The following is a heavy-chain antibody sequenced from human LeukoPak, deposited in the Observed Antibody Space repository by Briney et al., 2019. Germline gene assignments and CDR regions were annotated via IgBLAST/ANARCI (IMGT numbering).Heavy chain of an antibody. J-gene: IGHJ4*02. Sequence: GGSLRLSCAASGFTFSSYGMSWVRQAPGKGLEWVSAISGSGGSTYYADSVKGRFTISRDNSKNTLYLQMNSLRAEDTAVYYCAKDALEMITFGGVNFDYWGQGTLVTVSS. V-gene: IGHV3-23*01. CDR2: ISGSGGST. CDR1: GFTFSSYG. CDR3: AKDALEMITFGGVNFDY. D-gene: IGHD3-16*01.